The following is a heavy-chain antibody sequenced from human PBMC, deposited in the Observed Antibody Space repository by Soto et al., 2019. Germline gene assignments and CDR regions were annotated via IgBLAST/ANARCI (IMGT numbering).Heavy chain of an antibody. CDR2: IYYSGST. CDR1: GGSISSYY. D-gene: IGHD1-26*01. J-gene: IGHJ6*02. Sequence: SETMSLTCTVSGGSISSYYWSWIRQPPGKGLEWIGYIYYSGSTNYNPSLKSRVTISVDTSKNQFSLKLSSVTAADTAVYYCARDRVGATVYYYGMDVWGQGTTVTVSS. CDR3: ARDRVGATVYYYGMDV. V-gene: IGHV4-59*01.